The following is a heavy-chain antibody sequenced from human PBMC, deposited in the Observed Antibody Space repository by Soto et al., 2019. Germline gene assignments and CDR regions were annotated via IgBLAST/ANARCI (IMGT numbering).Heavy chain of an antibody. CDR2: ISGNSGHT. Sequence: QVQLVQSGPEVKKPGASVKVSCKASGYSFTSYGVSWVRQAPGQGLERMGWISGNSGHTDYAQKYRGRVTVTTDTSTRTAYMDLRSRRSDDTAVYYCVRDPQRNDYWGQGTLVTVSS. CDR3: VRDPQRNDY. D-gene: IGHD6-25*01. J-gene: IGHJ4*02. V-gene: IGHV1-18*04. CDR1: GYSFTSYG.